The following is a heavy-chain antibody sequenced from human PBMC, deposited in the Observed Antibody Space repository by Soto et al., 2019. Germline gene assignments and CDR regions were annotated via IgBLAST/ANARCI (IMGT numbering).Heavy chain of an antibody. CDR3: ARADNWNFAY. J-gene: IGHJ4*02. CDR1: GGSISSGGYY. CDR2: INYSGST. Sequence: QVQLQESGPGLVKPSQTLSLTCTVSGGSISSGGYYWSWIRQHPGKGLEWIGYINYSGSTYYNPSLKSHVPLSVDTTKSQCSLKRSSVTAADTAVYYCARADNWNFAYWGQGTLVTVSS. D-gene: IGHD1-20*01. V-gene: IGHV4-31*01.